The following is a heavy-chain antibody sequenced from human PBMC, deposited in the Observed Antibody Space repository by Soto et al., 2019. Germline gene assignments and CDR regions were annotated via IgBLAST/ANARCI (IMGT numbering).Heavy chain of an antibody. CDR3: ARETPLHCSGGSCYSDSY. J-gene: IGHJ4*02. D-gene: IGHD2-15*01. CDR1: GVPVSSNY. CDR2: IYSGGST. Sequence: PGGSLRLSCAASGVPVSSNYMSWVRQAPGKGLEWVSVIYSGGSTYYADSVKGRFTISRDNSKNTLYLQMNSLRAEDTAVYYCARETPLHCSGGSCYSDSYWGQGTLVTVSS. V-gene: IGHV3-66*01.